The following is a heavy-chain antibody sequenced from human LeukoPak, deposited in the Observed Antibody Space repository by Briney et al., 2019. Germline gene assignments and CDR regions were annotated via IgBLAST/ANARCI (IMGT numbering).Heavy chain of an antibody. CDR1: GGSISSSSYY. D-gene: IGHD6-19*01. CDR3: ARHREGYSSGWADY. V-gene: IGHV4-39*01. Sequence: PETLSLTCTVSGGSISSSSYYWGWIRQPPGKWLEWHGSIYYSGSTYYNPSLKSRVTISVDTYKNQFSLKLSSVTAADTAVYYCARHREGYSSGWADYWGQGTLVTVSS. CDR2: IYYSGST. J-gene: IGHJ4*02.